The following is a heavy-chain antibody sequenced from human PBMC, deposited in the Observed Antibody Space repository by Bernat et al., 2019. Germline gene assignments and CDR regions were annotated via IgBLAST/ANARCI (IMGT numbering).Heavy chain of an antibody. Sequence: QVQLQESGPGLVKPSETLSLTCTVSGGSISSYYWSWIRQPPGKGLEWIGYIYYSGSTNYNPSLKSRVTISVDTSKNQFSLKLSSVTAADTAVYYCARVEGELNWNDYYYYMDVWGKGTTVTVSS. D-gene: IGHD1-1*01. CDR1: GGSISSYY. CDR3: ARVEGELNWNDYYYYMDV. V-gene: IGHV4-59*01. J-gene: IGHJ6*03. CDR2: IYYSGST.